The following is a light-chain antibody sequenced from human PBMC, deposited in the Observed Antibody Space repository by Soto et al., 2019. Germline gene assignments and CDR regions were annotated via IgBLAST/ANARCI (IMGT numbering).Light chain of an antibody. CDR2: AAS. CDR3: QKYNTVPYT. V-gene: IGKV1-27*01. CDR1: QGINTY. J-gene: IGKJ2*01. Sequence: DIQMTQSPSSLSASVGDRVTITCRASQGINTYLAWYQQKPGKVPKLLIYAASTLQSGVPSRFSGSGSGTDFTLTISSLQPEDVATYYCQKYNTVPYTFGQGTKLEIK.